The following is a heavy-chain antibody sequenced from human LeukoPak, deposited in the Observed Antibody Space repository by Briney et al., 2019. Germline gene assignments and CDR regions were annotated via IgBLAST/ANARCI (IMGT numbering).Heavy chain of an antibody. Sequence: GGSLRLSCAASGFTFSSYSMNWVRQAPGKGLEWVSSISSSSSYTYYADSVKGRFTISRDNAKNSLYLQMNSLRAEDTAVYYCARSHYVGALFDPWGQGTLVTVSS. V-gene: IGHV3-21*01. CDR3: ARSHYVGALFDP. J-gene: IGHJ5*02. CDR1: GFTFSSYS. CDR2: ISSSSSYT. D-gene: IGHD3-16*01.